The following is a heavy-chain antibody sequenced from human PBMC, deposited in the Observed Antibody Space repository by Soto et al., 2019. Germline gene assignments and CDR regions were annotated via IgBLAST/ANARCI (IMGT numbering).Heavy chain of an antibody. J-gene: IGHJ4*02. CDR1: GYTFTSYG. V-gene: IGHV1-18*04. D-gene: IGHD3-22*01. Sequence: AASVKVSCKASGYTFTSYGISWVRQAPGQGLEWMGWISAYNGNTNYAQKLQGRVTMTTDTSTSTAYMELRSLRSDDTAVYYCARGGLNMKVVPNMYYFDYWGQGDLVTVSS. CDR3: ARGGLNMKVVPNMYYFDY. CDR2: ISAYNGNT.